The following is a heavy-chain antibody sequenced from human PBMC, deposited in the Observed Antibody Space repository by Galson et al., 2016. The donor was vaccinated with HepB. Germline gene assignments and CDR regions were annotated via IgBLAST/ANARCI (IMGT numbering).Heavy chain of an antibody. CDR2: ISSRSTYI. V-gene: IGHV3-21*01. CDR3: ARDRDSIAAHYAS. D-gene: IGHD6-6*01. J-gene: IGHJ5*02. Sequence: SLRLSCAASGFTFSTSSMNWVRQAPGKGLEWVSSISSRSTYIYYADSVKGRFTISRDNARNSLYLQMNSLRVEDTAVYYCARDRDSIAAHYASWGQGTLVTVSS. CDR1: GFTFSTSS.